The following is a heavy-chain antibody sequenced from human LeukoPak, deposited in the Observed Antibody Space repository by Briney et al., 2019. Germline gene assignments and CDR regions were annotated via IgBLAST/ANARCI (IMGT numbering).Heavy chain of an antibody. CDR3: ARTGGSGTVDY. D-gene: IGHD6-19*01. V-gene: IGHV4-59*01. CDR1: GGSISSYY. J-gene: IGHJ4*02. Sequence: PSETLSLTCTVSGGSISSYYWSWIRQPPGKGLEWIGYIYYSGSTNYNPSLKSRVTISVDTSKNRFSLKLSSVTAADTAVYYCARTGGSGTVDYWGQGTLVTVSS. CDR2: IYYSGST.